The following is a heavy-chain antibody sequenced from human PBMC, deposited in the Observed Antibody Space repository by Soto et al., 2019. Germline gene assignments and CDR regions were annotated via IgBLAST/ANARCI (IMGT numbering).Heavy chain of an antibody. D-gene: IGHD6-13*01. CDR1: GGTFSSYA. V-gene: IGHV1-69*13. CDR2: IIPIFGTA. Sequence: ASVKVSCKASGGTFSSYAISWVRQAPGQGLEWMGGIIPIFGTANYAQKFQGRVTITADESTSTAYMELSSLRSEDTAVYYCARDSYSSSWGVSNWFDPWGQGTLVTVSS. J-gene: IGHJ5*02. CDR3: ARDSYSSSWGVSNWFDP.